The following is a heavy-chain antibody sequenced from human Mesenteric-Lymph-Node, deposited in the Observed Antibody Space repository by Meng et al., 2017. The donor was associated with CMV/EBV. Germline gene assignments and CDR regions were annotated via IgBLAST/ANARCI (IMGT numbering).Heavy chain of an antibody. D-gene: IGHD3-16*01. CDR1: GYIFTEYY. CDR2: INANSGVT. CDR3: ARWGEVLDF. J-gene: IGHJ4*02. Sequence: ASVMVSCKASGYIFTEYYIHWVRQAPGQGLERMGWINANSGVTKYGQKLQGRVTMTRDGSINTAYMELNSVRSDDTAVYYCARWGEVLDFWGPGTLVTVSS. V-gene: IGHV1-2*02.